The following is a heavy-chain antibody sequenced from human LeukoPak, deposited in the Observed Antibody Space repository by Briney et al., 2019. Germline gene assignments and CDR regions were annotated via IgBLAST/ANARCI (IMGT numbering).Heavy chain of an antibody. CDR2: ISGSGGST. J-gene: IGHJ4*02. CDR3: AKPARPNDYGDYEFDY. CDR1: GFTFSSCA. Sequence: QSGGSLRLSCAASGFTFSSCAMSWVRQAPGKGLEWVSAISGSGGSTYYADSAKGRFTISRDNSENTLYLQMNSLRAEDTAVYYCAKPARPNDYGDYEFDYWGQGTLVTVSS. D-gene: IGHD4-17*01. V-gene: IGHV3-23*01.